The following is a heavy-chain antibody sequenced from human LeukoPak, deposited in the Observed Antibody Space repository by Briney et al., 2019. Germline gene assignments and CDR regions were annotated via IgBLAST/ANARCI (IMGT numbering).Heavy chain of an antibody. CDR1: GFTFSSYA. D-gene: IGHD3-9*01. Sequence: GGSLRLSCAASGFTFSSYAMSWVRQAPGKGLEWVSAISGSGGNTYYADSVKGRFTISRDNSKNTLYLQMNSLRAEDTAVYYCAKDRVLLTTNFDYWGQGTLVTVSS. V-gene: IGHV3-23*01. CDR3: AKDRVLLTTNFDY. CDR2: ISGSGGNT. J-gene: IGHJ4*02.